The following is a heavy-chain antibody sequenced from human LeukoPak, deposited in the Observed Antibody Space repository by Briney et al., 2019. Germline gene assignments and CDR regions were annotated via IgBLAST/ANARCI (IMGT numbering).Heavy chain of an antibody. CDR2: IIPILGIA. Sequence: GASVKVSCKASGGTFSSYAISWVRQAPGQGLEWMGRIIPILGIANYAQKFQGRVTITADKSTSTAYMELSSLRSGDTAVYYCASSSSVLMVYANWFDPWGQGTLVTVSS. J-gene: IGHJ5*02. D-gene: IGHD2-8*01. CDR1: GGTFSSYA. CDR3: ASSSSVLMVYANWFDP. V-gene: IGHV1-69*04.